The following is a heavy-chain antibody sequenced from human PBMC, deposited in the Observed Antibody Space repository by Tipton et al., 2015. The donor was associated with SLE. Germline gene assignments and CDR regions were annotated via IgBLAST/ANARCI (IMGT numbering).Heavy chain of an antibody. Sequence: SLRLSCAASGFTSSSEWMTWVRQAPGKGLEWVAKIKSDGSEKHYVDSVKGRFTISRDNTKNSLYLQMNSLRDEDTGLYYCARKGWFFDLWGRGTLVTVSS. J-gene: IGHJ2*01. V-gene: IGHV3-7*01. CDR3: ARKGWFFDL. CDR1: GFTSSSEW. CDR2: IKSDGSEK.